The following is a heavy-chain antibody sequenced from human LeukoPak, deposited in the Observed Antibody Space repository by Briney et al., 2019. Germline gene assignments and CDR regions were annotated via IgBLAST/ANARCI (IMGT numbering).Heavy chain of an antibody. CDR3: ARDLGYQLLY. CDR1: GVSITYSNW. Sequence: PSETLSLTCAVSGVSITYSNWWSWVRHPPGKGLDWIGEIHDDGGFHCNPLLKGRVDMSMDRSQNQFSVRLSSVTAADPAVYYCARDLGYQLLYWGQGIQVTVSS. V-gene: IGHV4-4*02. CDR2: IHDDGGF. J-gene: IGHJ4*02. D-gene: IGHD2-2*01.